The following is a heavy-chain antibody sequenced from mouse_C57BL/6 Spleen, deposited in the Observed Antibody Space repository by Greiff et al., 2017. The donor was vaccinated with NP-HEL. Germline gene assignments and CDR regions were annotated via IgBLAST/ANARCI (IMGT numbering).Heavy chain of an antibody. D-gene: IGHD2-2*01. Sequence: VQLQQPGAELVKPGASVKLSCKASGYTFTSYWMHWVKQRPGRGLEWIGRIDPNSGGTKYNEKFKSKATLTVDKPSSTAYMPLSSLTSEDSVVYYCARDGYDDFAYWSEGTTLAVPS. V-gene: IGHV1-72*01. CDR1: GYTFTSYW. J-gene: IGHJ2*01. CDR3: ARDGYDDFAY. CDR2: IDPNSGGT.